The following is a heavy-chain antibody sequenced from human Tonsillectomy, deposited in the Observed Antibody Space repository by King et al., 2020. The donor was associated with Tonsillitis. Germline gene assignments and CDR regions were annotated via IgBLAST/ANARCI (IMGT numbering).Heavy chain of an antibody. CDR3: ARDYVDYAYDS. V-gene: IGHV3-30*04. CDR2: ISYDENNK. CDR1: GFTFSSFS. J-gene: IGHJ4*02. Sequence: VQLVESGGGVVQPGRSLRLSCAASGFTFSSFSMHWVRQAPGKGLEWVAVISYDENNKYYADSVKGRFTISRDNSKNTLYLQMNSRRAEDTAVYYCARDYVDYAYDSWGQGTLVTVSP. D-gene: IGHD3-16*01.